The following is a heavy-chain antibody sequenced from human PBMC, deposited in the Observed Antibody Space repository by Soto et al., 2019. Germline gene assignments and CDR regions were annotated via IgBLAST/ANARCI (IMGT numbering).Heavy chain of an antibody. CDR1: GFTFTNAW. V-gene: IGHV3-15*01. CDR3: TTTRAF. J-gene: IGHJ4*02. Sequence: GGSLRLSCAASGFTFTNAWMSWVRQAPGKGLEWVGRIKSNSDGGTTDNAAPVKGRFTISRDDSKNTVYLQMNSLKTGDTAVYYGTTTRAFWGRGTLVTVSS. CDR2: IKSNSDGGTT.